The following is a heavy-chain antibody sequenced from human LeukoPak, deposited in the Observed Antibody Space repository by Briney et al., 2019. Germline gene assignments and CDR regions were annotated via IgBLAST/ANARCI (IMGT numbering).Heavy chain of an antibody. CDR2: IYSGGST. J-gene: IGHJ6*03. V-gene: IGHV3-53*01. D-gene: IGHD3-22*01. Sequence: GGSLRLSCAASGFTVSSNYMSWVRQAPGKGLEWVSVIYSGGSTYYADSVKGRFTISRDNSKNTLYLQMNSLRAEDTAVYYCAIASNYYDSSGYKWPNKDYYYYYMDVWGKGTTVTVSS. CDR3: AIASNYYDSSGYKWPNKDYYYYYMDV. CDR1: GFTVSSNY.